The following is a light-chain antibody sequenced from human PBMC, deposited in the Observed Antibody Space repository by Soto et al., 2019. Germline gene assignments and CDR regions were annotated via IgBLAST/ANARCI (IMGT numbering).Light chain of an antibody. CDR3: SSYTTSSTQV. CDR2: EVS. CDR1: SSDIGTYNY. Sequence: QSALTQPASVSGSHGQSITISCTGTSSDIGTYNYVSWYQQHPGKVPKRMIYEVSNRPSGVSNRFSGSKSGNTASLAISGLQAEDEADYYCSSYTTSSTQVFGGGTKLTVL. J-gene: IGLJ3*02. V-gene: IGLV2-14*01.